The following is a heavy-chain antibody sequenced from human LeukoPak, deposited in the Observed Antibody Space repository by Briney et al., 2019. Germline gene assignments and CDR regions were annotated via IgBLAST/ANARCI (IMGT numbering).Heavy chain of an antibody. CDR3: ARESSHYYDSSGYYTYWYFDL. CDR2: IYHSGST. D-gene: IGHD3-22*01. V-gene: IGHV4-4*02. CDR1: GGSISSSNW. Sequence: SETLSLTCAVSGGSISSSNWWSWVRQPPGKGLEWIGEIYHSGSTNYNPSLKSRVTISVDKSKNQFSLKLSSVTAADTAVYYCARESSHYYDSSGYYTYWYFDLWGRGTLVTVSS. J-gene: IGHJ2*01.